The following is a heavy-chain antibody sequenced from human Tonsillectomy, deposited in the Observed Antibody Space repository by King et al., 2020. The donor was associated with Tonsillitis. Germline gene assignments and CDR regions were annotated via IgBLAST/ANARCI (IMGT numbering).Heavy chain of an antibody. V-gene: IGHV3-23*04. CDR2: ISNSGGNT. Sequence: DVQLVESGGGLVQPGGSLRLSCAAAGFTFSSYAMIWVRQAPGKGLEWVSGISNSGGNTYYSDSVKGRFTISRDNSKNTLYLQMNSLRAGDTAAYYCAKDGHSSGWYYFDYWGQGTLVTVSS. CDR3: AKDGHSSGWYYFDY. J-gene: IGHJ4*02. CDR1: GFTFSSYA. D-gene: IGHD6-19*01.